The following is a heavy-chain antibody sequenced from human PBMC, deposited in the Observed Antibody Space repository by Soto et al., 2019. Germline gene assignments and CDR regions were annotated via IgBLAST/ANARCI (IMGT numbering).Heavy chain of an antibody. J-gene: IGHJ4*02. Sequence: SETLSLICTVSGGSISSYYWSWIRQPPGKGLEWIGYIYYSGSTNYNPSLKSRVTISVDTSKNQFSLKLSSVTAADTAVYYCARSMGSLAVAGLDYWGQGTLVTVSS. V-gene: IGHV4-59*01. CDR1: GGSISSYY. CDR3: ARSMGSLAVAGLDY. D-gene: IGHD6-19*01. CDR2: IYYSGST.